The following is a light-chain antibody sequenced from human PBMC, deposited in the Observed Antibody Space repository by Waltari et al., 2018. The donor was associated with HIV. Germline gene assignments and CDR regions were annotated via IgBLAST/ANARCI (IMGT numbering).Light chain of an antibody. Sequence: SSELTQDPSVSVALSQTVRITCQGDSLRTSYATWYQQKPRQAPVIVIYGKNNRLSGIPDRFSGSSSGDTASLTITGAQAEDEADYYCSSRDSSGTHVLFGGGTKLTVL. CDR3: SSRDSSGTHVL. V-gene: IGLV3-19*01. J-gene: IGLJ2*01. CDR1: SLRTSY. CDR2: GKN.